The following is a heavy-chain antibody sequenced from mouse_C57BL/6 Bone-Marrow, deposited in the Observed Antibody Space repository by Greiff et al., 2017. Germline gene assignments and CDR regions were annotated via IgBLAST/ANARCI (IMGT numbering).Heavy chain of an antibody. V-gene: IGHV1-69*01. J-gene: IGHJ2*01. D-gene: IGHD1-1*01. CDR3: AREDYYGSSRDY. CDR1: GYTFTSYW. Sequence: QVQLQQPGAELVMPGASVKLSCKASGYTFTSYWMHWVKQRPGQGLEWIGEIDPSDSYTNYNQKFKGKSTLTVDKSSSTAYMQLSSLTSEDSAVYYCAREDYYGSSRDYWGQGTTLTVAS. CDR2: IDPSDSYT.